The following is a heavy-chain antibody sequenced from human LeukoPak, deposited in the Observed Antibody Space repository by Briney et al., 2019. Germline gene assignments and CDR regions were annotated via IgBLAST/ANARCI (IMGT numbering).Heavy chain of an antibody. Sequence: ASVKVSCKASGYTFTSYDINWVRQATGQGLEWMGWMNPNSGNTGYAQKFQGRVTMTRNTSISTAYMELSSLRSEDTAVYYCARGEFDIVVVPTDYWGQGTLVTVSS. CDR3: ARGEFDIVVVPTDY. CDR2: MNPNSGNT. J-gene: IGHJ4*02. V-gene: IGHV1-8*01. D-gene: IGHD2-2*01. CDR1: GYTFTSYD.